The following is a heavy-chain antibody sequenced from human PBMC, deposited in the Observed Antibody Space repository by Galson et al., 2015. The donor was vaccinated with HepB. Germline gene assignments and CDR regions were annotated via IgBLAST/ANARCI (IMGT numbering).Heavy chain of an antibody. J-gene: IGHJ4*02. D-gene: IGHD5-18*01. Sequence: SLRLSCAASGFTFSSYGMHWVRQAPGKGLEWVAFIRYDGSNKYYADSVKGRFTISRDNSKNTLYLQMNSLRAEDTAVYYCAKDPGYSYGFYFDYWARGPWSPSPQ. V-gene: IGHV3-30*02. CDR3: AKDPGYSYGFYFDY. CDR1: GFTFSSYG. CDR2: IRYDGSNK.